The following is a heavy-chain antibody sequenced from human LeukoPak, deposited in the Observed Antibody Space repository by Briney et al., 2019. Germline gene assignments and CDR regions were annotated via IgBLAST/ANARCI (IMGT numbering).Heavy chain of an antibody. V-gene: IGHV1-46*01. CDR2: INPSGGST. CDR1: RYTFTSYY. D-gene: IGHD3-3*01. CDR3: ARDLLADPLISDFWGGYQNWFDP. Sequence: ASVKVSCKASRYTFTSYYMHWVRQAPGQGLEWMGIINPSGGSTSYAQKFQGRVTMTRDTSTSTVYMELSSLRSEDTAVYYCARDLLADPLISDFWGGYQNWFDPWGQGTLVTVSS. J-gene: IGHJ5*02.